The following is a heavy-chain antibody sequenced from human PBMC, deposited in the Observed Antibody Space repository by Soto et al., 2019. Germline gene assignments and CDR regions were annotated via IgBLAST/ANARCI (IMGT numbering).Heavy chain of an antibody. V-gene: IGHV1-69*13. J-gene: IGHJ5*02. CDR2: IIPIFGTA. Sequence: GASVKVSCKASGGTFSSYAISWARQAPGQGLEWMGGIIPIFGTANYAQKFQGRVTITADESTSTAYMELSSLRSEDTAVYYCARILYSSSWYFWFDPWGQGTLVTVSS. CDR1: GGTFSSYA. D-gene: IGHD6-13*01. CDR3: ARILYSSSWYFWFDP.